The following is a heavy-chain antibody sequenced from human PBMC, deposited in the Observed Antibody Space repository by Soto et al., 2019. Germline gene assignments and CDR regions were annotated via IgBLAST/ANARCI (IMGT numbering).Heavy chain of an antibody. Sequence: GGSMKICCAASGVSFSIYSMNWVRQAPGKGLEWVSYIGSSSSTIYYADSVKGRFTISRDNAKNSLYLQMNSLRDEDTAVYYCARIQYCSSTSCPLGVWAQGTTVTVSS. D-gene: IGHD2-2*01. CDR2: IGSSSSTI. J-gene: IGHJ6*02. CDR1: GVSFSIYS. CDR3: ARIQYCSSTSCPLGV. V-gene: IGHV3-48*02.